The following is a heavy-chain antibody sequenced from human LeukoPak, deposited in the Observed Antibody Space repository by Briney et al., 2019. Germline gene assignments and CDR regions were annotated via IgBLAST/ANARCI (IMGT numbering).Heavy chain of an antibody. CDR1: GGSISSGGYY. CDR3: ARGAREVRRYGMDV. Sequence: SQTLSLTCTVSGGSISSGGYYWSWIRQLPGKGLEWIGYIYYSGSTYYNPSLKSRVTISVDTFKNQFSLKLSSVTAADTAVYYCARGAREVRRYGMDVWGKGTTVTVSS. V-gene: IGHV4-31*03. D-gene: IGHD3-10*01. CDR2: IYYSGST. J-gene: IGHJ6*04.